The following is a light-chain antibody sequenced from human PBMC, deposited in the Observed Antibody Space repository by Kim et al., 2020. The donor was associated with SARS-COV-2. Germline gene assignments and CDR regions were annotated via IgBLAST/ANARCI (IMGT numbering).Light chain of an antibody. CDR3: NSRDSSGNHLSVV. Sequence: GQAVRITCQGDSLRSYYASWYQQMPEQAPVLVIYDKNNRPSGIPDRFSGSSSGNTASLTITGAQAEDEADYYCNSRDSSGNHLSVVVGGGTQLTVL. CDR1: SLRSYY. J-gene: IGLJ2*01. CDR2: DKN. V-gene: IGLV3-19*01.